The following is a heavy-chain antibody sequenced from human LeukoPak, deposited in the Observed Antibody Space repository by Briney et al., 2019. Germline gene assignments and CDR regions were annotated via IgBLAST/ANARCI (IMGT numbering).Heavy chain of an antibody. CDR2: INQDGSDK. V-gene: IGHV3-7*01. Sequence: GSLRLSCAASGFTFRSYWINWVRQAPGKGLEWVAVINQDGSDKYYVDSVKGRFTISRDNARNSLYLQMNSLRAEDTAVYYCARDFRNAGDYWGQGTLVTVSS. CDR3: ARDFRNAGDY. CDR1: GFTFRSYW. D-gene: IGHD1-14*01. J-gene: IGHJ4*02.